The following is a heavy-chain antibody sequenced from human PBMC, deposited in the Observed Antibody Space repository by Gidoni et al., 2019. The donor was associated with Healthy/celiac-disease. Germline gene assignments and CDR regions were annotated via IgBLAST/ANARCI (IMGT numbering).Heavy chain of an antibody. CDR1: GCSISSGGYY. V-gene: IGHV4-31*01. CDR3: ARVALTTVTFDP. J-gene: IGHJ5*02. D-gene: IGHD4-17*01. CDR2: IYYSGST. Sequence: QVQLQESGPGLVKPSQTLSLTCTVSGCSISSGGYYWSWIRQHPGKGLEWIGYIYYSGSTYYNPSIKSLVTISVDTSKNQFSLKLSSVTAADTAVYYCARVALTTVTFDPWGQGTLVTVSS.